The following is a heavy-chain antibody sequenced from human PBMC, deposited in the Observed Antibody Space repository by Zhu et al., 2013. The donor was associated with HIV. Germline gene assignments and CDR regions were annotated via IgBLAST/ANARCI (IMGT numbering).Heavy chain of an antibody. D-gene: IGHD3-10*01. J-gene: IGHJ6*02. CDR3: ARGGPAMVRGVSRPGYYGMDV. Sequence: QVQLVQSGAEVKKPGSSVKVSCKASGGTFSSYAISWVRQAPGQGLEWMGGIIPIFGTANYAQKFQGRVTITADKSTSTAYMELSSLRSEDTAVYYCARGGPAMVRGVSRPGYYGMDVWGQGTTVTVSS. CDR2: IIPIFGTA. V-gene: IGHV1-69*06. CDR1: GGTFSSYA.